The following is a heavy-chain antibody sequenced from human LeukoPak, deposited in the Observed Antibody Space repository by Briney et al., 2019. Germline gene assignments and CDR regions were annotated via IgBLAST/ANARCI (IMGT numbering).Heavy chain of an antibody. D-gene: IGHD1-14*01. CDR1: GYTFTSYA. J-gene: IGHJ6*02. CDR2: INAGNGNT. V-gene: IGHV1-3*01. CDR3: ARFSEDYYYYYGMDV. Sequence: ASVKASCKASGYTFTSYAMHWVRQAPGQRLEWMGWINAGNGNTKYSQKFQGRVTITRDTSASTAYMELSSLRSEDTAVYYCARFSEDYYYYYGMDVWGQGTTVTVSS.